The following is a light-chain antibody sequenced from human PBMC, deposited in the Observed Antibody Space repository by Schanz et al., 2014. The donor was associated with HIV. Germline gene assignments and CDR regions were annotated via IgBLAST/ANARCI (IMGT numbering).Light chain of an antibody. CDR3: QHYGSS. V-gene: IGKV1-39*01. J-gene: IGKJ3*01. Sequence: DIQMTQSPASLSAFLGARVTITCRASENVNTYVNWYQHKPGKAPNLLMYDGSTPQSGVPSRFSGRGSGTDFALTISSVQPEDFAVYYCQHYGSSFGPGTKVDIK. CDR2: DGS. CDR1: ENVNTY.